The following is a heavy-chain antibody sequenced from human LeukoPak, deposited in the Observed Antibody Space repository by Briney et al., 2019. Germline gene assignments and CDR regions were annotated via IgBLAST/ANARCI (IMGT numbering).Heavy chain of an antibody. D-gene: IGHD2-2*02. V-gene: IGHV3-49*03. Sequence: GGSLRLFCTASGFTFGDYAMNWFRQAPGKGLEWVGFIRSKPYGGTTEYAASVKGRFTISRDDSKSIAYLQMNSLKTEDTAVYYCTRDPGYCSSTSCYSDNWGQGTLVTVSS. CDR3: TRDPGYCSSTSCYSDN. J-gene: IGHJ4*02. CDR2: IRSKPYGGTT. CDR1: GFTFGDYA.